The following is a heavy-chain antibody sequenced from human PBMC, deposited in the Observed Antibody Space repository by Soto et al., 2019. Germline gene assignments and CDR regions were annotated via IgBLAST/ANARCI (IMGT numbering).Heavy chain of an antibody. J-gene: IGHJ6*02. Sequence: PSETLSLTCTVSGDSISSGGYYWSWIRQHPGKGLEWIGYISYSGSTYYNPSLRSRVTISVDTSKNQFSLKLNSLTATDTAMYYCARSREYDSLDINFGMDVWGQGTTVTVSS. V-gene: IGHV4-31*03. CDR2: ISYSGST. CDR3: ARSREYDSLDINFGMDV. CDR1: GDSISSGGYY. D-gene: IGHD3-16*01.